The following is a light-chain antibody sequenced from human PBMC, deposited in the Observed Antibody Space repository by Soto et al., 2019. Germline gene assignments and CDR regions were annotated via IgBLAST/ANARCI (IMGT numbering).Light chain of an antibody. Sequence: QSVLTQPASVSGSPGQSSTISCTGTSSDVGGSNYVSWYQQHPGKAPKLMIYEVSNRPSGISNRFSGSKSGNTSSLTSSGVQAGDEADYYCSSYTSSSPWVFGGGTELAVL. CDR1: SSDVGGSNY. CDR3: SSYTSSSPWV. CDR2: EVS. V-gene: IGLV2-14*01. J-gene: IGLJ3*02.